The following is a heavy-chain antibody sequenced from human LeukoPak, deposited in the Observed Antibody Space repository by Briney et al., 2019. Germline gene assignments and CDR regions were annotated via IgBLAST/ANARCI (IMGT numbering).Heavy chain of an antibody. CDR3: ATTWYSSGSFDY. J-gene: IGHJ4*02. CDR2: IRYDGSNK. V-gene: IGHV3-30*02. CDR1: GFTFSSYG. Sequence: PGGSLRLSCAASGFTFSSYGMHWVRQAPGKGLEWVAFIRYDGSNKYYADSVKGRFTISRDNSKNTLYLQMNSLRAEDTAVYYCATTWYSSGSFDYWGQGTLVTVSS. D-gene: IGHD6-19*01.